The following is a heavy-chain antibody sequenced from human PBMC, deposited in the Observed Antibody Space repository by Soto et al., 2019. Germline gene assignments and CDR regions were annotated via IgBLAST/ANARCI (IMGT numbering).Heavy chain of an antibody. D-gene: IGHD5-12*01. J-gene: IGHJ5*02. CDR2: ISWNSGSI. V-gene: IGHV3-9*01. CDR3: AKDRYSGYDSLSWFDP. CDR1: GFTFDDYA. Sequence: PVGSLRLSCAASGFTFDDYAMHWVRQAPGKGLEWVSAISWNSGSIGYADSVKGRFTISRDNAKNSLYLQMNSLRAEDTAVYYCAKDRYSGYDSLSWFDPWGQGTLVTVSS.